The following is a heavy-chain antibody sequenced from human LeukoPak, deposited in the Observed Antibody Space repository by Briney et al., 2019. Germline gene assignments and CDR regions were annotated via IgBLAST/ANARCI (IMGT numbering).Heavy chain of an antibody. J-gene: IGHJ4*02. CDR3: ARTYYYGSGRYFDY. CDR1: GGSISSYY. Sequence: SETLSLTCSVPGGSISSYYWSWIRQPPGRGLDCIGYIYHSGSTNYNPYLKSRFTISLDTSKNQFSLKLSSVTAADTAVYYCARTYYYGSGRYFDYWGQGILVTVSS. V-gene: IGHV4-59*01. D-gene: IGHD3-10*01. CDR2: IYHSGST.